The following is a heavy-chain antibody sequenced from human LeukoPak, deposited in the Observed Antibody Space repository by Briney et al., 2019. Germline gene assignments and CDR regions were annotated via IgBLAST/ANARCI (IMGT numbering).Heavy chain of an antibody. V-gene: IGHV3-23*01. J-gene: IGHJ4*02. Sequence: GGSLRLYSAAPGFTFITYALSWDRQAPGKGLEWVSSISAIGGGAYYADSVRGRFTISEDNSKNTLYLQVTTIRAEDTAVYYCVRISPTENFDYWGQGTLVTVAS. CDR2: ISAIGGGA. CDR3: VRISPTENFDY. CDR1: GFTFITYA. D-gene: IGHD2-15*01.